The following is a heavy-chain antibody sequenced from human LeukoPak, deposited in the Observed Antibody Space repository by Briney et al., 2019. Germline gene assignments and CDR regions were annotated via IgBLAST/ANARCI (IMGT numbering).Heavy chain of an antibody. D-gene: IGHD2-15*01. CDR3: AKGMIPIVVVCYFDY. V-gene: IGHV3-23*01. CDR1: DFSFITYA. Sequence: GGSLRLSCAASDFSFITYAMSWVRQAPGKGLEWVSTISGGGDATYYADSVKGRFTISRDNSKNTLYLQMNSLRVEDTAVYYCAKGMIPIVVVCYFDYWGQGTLVTVSS. CDR2: ISGGGDAT. J-gene: IGHJ4*02.